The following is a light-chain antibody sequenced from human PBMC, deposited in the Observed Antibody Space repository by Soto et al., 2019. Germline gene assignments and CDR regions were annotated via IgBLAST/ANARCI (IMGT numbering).Light chain of an antibody. J-gene: IGLJ1*01. V-gene: IGLV3-9*01. CDR2: RDS. CDR3: QVWDSSTYV. CDR1: NIGSKN. Sequence: SYELTQPLSVSVALGQTARITCGGNNIGSKNVHWYQQKPGQAPVLVIYRDSNRPSGIPERFSGSNSGNTPTLTISRAQAGDEADYYCQVWDSSTYVFGTGTKVTVL.